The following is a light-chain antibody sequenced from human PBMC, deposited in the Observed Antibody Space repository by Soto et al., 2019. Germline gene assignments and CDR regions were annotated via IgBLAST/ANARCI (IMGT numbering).Light chain of an antibody. CDR3: QQYGSSPLYT. V-gene: IGKV3-20*01. Sequence: EIVLPQSPGPLSLSPGERATLSCRASQSVSSSYLAWYQQKPGQAPRLLIYGASSRATGIPDRFSGSGSGTDFTLTISRREPEDFAVYDCQQYGSSPLYTFGQGTKLEIK. CDR1: QSVSSSY. CDR2: GAS. J-gene: IGKJ2*01.